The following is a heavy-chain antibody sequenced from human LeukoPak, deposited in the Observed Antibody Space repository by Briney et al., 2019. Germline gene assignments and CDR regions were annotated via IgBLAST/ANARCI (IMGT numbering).Heavy chain of an antibody. CDR1: GFTFSSYV. V-gene: IGHV3-23*01. J-gene: IGHJ4*02. CDR2: ISVSGGST. CDR3: ARENFQY. D-gene: IGHD1-26*01. Sequence: GGSLRLSCAAPGFTFSSYVMSWVRQAPGKGLEWVSSISVSGGSTYYADSVKGRVTSSRDNSKNTLYLQMNSLRAEDTAVYYCARENFQYWAQGTLVTVSS.